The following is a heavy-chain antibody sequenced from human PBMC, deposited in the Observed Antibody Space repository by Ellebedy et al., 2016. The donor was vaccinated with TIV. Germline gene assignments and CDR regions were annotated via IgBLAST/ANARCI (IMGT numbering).Heavy chain of an antibody. CDR2: ISSDGSST. CDR3: ARGRPHGMDV. CDR1: GFTFSSYW. J-gene: IGHJ6*02. Sequence: GESLKISCAASGFTFSSYWMCWVRQAPGKGLLWVSRISSDGSSTIYADSVKGRFTISRDNAKNTLYLQMNSLRGEDMAVYYCARGRPHGMDVWGQGTTVTVSS. V-gene: IGHV3-74*01.